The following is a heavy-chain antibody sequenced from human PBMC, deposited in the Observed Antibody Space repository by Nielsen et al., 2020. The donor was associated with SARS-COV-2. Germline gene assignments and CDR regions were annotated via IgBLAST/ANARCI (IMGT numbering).Heavy chain of an antibody. D-gene: IGHD3-10*01. CDR2: INHSGST. CDR3: ARVIAMVRGGWFDP. Sequence: SQTLSLICAVYGGSFSGYYWSWIRQPPGKGLEWIGEINHSGSTNYNPSLKSRVTISVDTSKNQFSLKLSSVTAADTAVYYCARVIAMVRGGWFDPWGQGTLVTVSS. V-gene: IGHV4-34*01. CDR1: GGSFSGYY. J-gene: IGHJ5*02.